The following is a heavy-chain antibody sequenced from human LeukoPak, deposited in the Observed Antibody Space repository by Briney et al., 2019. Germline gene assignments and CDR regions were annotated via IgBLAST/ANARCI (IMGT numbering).Heavy chain of an antibody. CDR3: ARARFIAAPRYFDY. V-gene: IGHV4-34*01. J-gene: IGHJ4*02. D-gene: IGHD6-13*01. CDR1: GGSFSGYY. Sequence: SETLSLTCAVYGGSFSGYYWSWIRQPPGKGLKWIGSIHYSGSTYYNPSLKSRVTISVDTSKNQFSLKLSSVTAADTAVYYCARARFIAAPRYFDYWGQGTLVTVSS. CDR2: IHYSGST.